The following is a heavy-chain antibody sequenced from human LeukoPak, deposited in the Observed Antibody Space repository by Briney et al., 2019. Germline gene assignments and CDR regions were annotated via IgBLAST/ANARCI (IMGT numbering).Heavy chain of an antibody. CDR2: ISGSGGST. D-gene: IGHD3-10*01. CDR3: AKGGGYYGSGSPIMRDYYYYYYMDV. V-gene: IGHV3-23*01. J-gene: IGHJ6*03. CDR1: GFTFSSYA. Sequence: GGSLRLSCAASGFTFSSYAMSWVRQAPGKGLEWVSAISGSGGSTYYADSVKGRFTISRDNSKNTLYLQMNSLRAEDTAVYYCAKGGGYYGSGSPIMRDYYYYYYMDVWGKGTTVTVSS.